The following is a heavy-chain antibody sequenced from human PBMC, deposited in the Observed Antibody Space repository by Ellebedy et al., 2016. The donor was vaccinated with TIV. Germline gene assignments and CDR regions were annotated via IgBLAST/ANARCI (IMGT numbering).Heavy chain of an antibody. J-gene: IGHJ6*02. Sequence: ASVKVSCXASGYTFTSYGISWVRQAPGQGLEWMGWISAYNGNTNYAQKLQGRVTMTTDTSTSTAYMELRSLRSDDTAVYYCAREFYYGSGSYPRGGYYYYGMDVWGQGTTVTVSS. CDR3: AREFYYGSGSYPRGGYYYYGMDV. CDR2: ISAYNGNT. CDR1: GYTFTSYG. V-gene: IGHV1-18*01. D-gene: IGHD3-10*01.